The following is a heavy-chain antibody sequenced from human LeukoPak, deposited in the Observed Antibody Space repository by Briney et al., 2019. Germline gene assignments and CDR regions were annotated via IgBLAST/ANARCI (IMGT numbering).Heavy chain of an antibody. CDR3: ARERSSSRTVLYYFDY. CDR1: GYTFTSYA. CDR2: INAGNGNT. J-gene: IGHJ4*02. V-gene: IGHV1-3*03. D-gene: IGHD6-13*01. Sequence: ASVKVSCKASGYTFTSYAMHWVRQAPGQRREWMGWINAGNGNTKYSQAFQGRVTITRDTSASTAYMELSSLRSEDMAVYYCARERSSSRTVLYYFDYWGQGTPVTVSS.